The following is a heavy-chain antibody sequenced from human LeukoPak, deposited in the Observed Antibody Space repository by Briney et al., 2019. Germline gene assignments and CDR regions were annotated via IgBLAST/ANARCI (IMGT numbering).Heavy chain of an antibody. D-gene: IGHD4-17*01. J-gene: IGHJ4*02. Sequence: GGSLRLSCAASGDTFSGYSMSWVRQAPGKGLEWVSAISGSGGSTYHADSVKGRFTISRDNSKNTLYLQMNSLRAEDTAVYYCARDRRSNGDWGQGTLVTVSS. CDR1: GDTFSGYS. V-gene: IGHV3-23*01. CDR2: ISGSGGST. CDR3: ARDRRSNGD.